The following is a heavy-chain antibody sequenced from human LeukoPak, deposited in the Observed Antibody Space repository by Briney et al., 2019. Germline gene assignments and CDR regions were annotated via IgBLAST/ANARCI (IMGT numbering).Heavy chain of an antibody. D-gene: IGHD6-13*01. CDR3: ARLGYSVSWTDC. Sequence: PSETLSLTCTVSGGSISSTSHYWGWIRQPPGKGLEWIRSIYYSGSTYYNPSLKSRVTISVDTSKNQFSLRLSSVTAADMAVYFCARLGYSVSWTDCWGQGTLVTVSS. CDR1: GGSISSTSHY. V-gene: IGHV4-39*01. J-gene: IGHJ4*02. CDR2: IYYSGST.